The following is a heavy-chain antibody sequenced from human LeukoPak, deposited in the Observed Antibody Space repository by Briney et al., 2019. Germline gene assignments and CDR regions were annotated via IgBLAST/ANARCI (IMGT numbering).Heavy chain of an antibody. CDR1: GYTFTSHS. V-gene: IGHV1-18*01. CDR2: SSASNGKT. CDR3: ARVITGAYRADY. J-gene: IGHJ4*02. Sequence: ASVKVSCKASGYTFTSHSFSWVRQAPGQGLEFMGWSSASNGKTNYAQKFRGRVTMTTDTSTTTAYMDLTSLRSDDTAVYYCARVITGAYRADYWGQGTPVTVSS. D-gene: IGHD1-20*01.